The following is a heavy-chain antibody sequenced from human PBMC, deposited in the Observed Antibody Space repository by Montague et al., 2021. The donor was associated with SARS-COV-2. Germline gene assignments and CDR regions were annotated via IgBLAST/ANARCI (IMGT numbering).Heavy chain of an antibody. Sequence: TLPLTCDVSGGSISDGIYSWGWIRQTPGKGLEWIGYIYRGEKSYYNPSLRSRVIITMDTSENQLPLKLNSVSAADTAVYYCVRILGGWRGYGHFDSWGQGTLITVSS. CDR1: GGSISDGIYS. V-gene: IGHV4-30-2*01. CDR3: VRILGGWRGYGHFDS. J-gene: IGHJ4*02. D-gene: IGHD6-19*01. CDR2: IYRGEKS.